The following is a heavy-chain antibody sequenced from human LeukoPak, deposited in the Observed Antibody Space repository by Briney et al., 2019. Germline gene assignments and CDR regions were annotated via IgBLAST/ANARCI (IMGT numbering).Heavy chain of an antibody. Sequence: GGSLRLSCTDSGFSFTSYGMNWVRQAPGKGLEWVSYISSTSGTIQYADSVNGRFTISRDNAKNTLYLQMNSLRAEDTAVYYCASEYYYYYMDVWGKGTTVIVSS. CDR1: GFSFTSYG. CDR2: ISSTSGTI. V-gene: IGHV3-48*04. CDR3: ASEYYYYYMDV. J-gene: IGHJ6*03.